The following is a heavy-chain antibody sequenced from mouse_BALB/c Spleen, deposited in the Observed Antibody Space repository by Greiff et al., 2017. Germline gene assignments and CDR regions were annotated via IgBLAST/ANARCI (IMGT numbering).Heavy chain of an antibody. V-gene: IGHV5-4*02. CDR1: GFTFSDYY. CDR2: VSDGGSYT. Sequence: EVMLVESGGGLVKPGGSLKLSCAASGFTFSDYYMYWVRQTPEKRLEWVATVSDGGSYTYYPDSVKGRFTISRDNAKNNLYLQMSSLKSEDTAMYYCAREGNGNSFDYWGQGTTLTVSS. D-gene: IGHD2-1*01. CDR3: AREGNGNSFDY. J-gene: IGHJ2*01.